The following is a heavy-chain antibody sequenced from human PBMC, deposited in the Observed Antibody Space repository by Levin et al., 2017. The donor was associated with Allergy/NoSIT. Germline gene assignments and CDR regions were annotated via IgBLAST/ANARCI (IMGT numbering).Heavy chain of an antibody. CDR2: ISGSGGST. CDR3: AKGGGSNYGSGSFGHYYYYYYMDV. V-gene: IGHV3-23*01. Sequence: SGGSLRLSCAASGFTFSSYAMSWVRQAPGKGLEWVSAISGSGGSTYYADSVKGRFTISRDNSKNTLYLQMNSLRAEDTAVYYCAKGGGSNYGSGSFGHYYYYYYMDVWGKGTTVTVSS. J-gene: IGHJ6*03. CDR1: GFTFSSYA. D-gene: IGHD3-10*01.